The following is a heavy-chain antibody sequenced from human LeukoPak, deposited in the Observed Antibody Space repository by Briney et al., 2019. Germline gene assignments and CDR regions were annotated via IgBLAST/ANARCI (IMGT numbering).Heavy chain of an antibody. CDR3: AREWLQPHYFVF. Sequence: PGRSLRLSCAASAFTFSSYAMQWVRQAPGKGLEWVAFISYDESNKYYADSVKGRFTIHRDNYKNKLYLQMNSRRDEDTAVYYCAREWLQPHYFVFWGQGALVTVSS. CDR1: AFTFSSYA. J-gene: IGHJ4*02. CDR2: ISYDESNK. D-gene: IGHD5-24*01. V-gene: IGHV3-30*04.